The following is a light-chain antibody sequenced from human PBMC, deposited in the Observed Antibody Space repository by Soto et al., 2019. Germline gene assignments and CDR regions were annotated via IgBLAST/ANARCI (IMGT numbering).Light chain of an antibody. J-gene: IGKJ1*01. CDR2: AAS. Sequence: EIVLTQSPATLSLSPGERATLSCRASQSVSSKLAWYQQKPGQAPRLLIFAASTWATGIPARFSGSGSGTEFTLTISSLQSEDFAVYYCQQYNNWPWTFGQGTKVDI. V-gene: IGKV3-15*01. CDR1: QSVSSK. CDR3: QQYNNWPWT.